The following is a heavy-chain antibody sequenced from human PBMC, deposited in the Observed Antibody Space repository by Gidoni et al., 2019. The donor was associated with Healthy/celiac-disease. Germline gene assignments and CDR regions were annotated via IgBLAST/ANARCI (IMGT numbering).Heavy chain of an antibody. J-gene: IGHJ6*02. CDR3: ARDLAGGGSSSWYVYYYYYGMDV. Sequence: QVQLVESGGGVVHPGRSLRLSCAASGSTFSSYGMHWVGRAPGQGLDWVAVIWYGGSKKYYAYSVRGRFTISRDNSKNTLYLQMNSLRAEDTAVYYCARDLAGGGSSSWYVYYYYYGMDVWGQGTTVTVSS. CDR2: IWYGGSKK. CDR1: GSTFSSYG. V-gene: IGHV3-33*01. D-gene: IGHD6-13*01.